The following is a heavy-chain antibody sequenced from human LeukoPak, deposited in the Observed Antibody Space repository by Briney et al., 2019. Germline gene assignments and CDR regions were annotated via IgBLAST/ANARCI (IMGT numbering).Heavy chain of an antibody. CDR2: IYTGGGT. CDR3: ARGQAYCGADCYSD. V-gene: IGHV3-66*01. CDR1: GFSISHYY. Sequence: GGSLRLSCAASGFSISHYYMTWVRQTPGKGLDWVSVIYTGGGTNYGDSVKGRFTISRDNSKNTLYLQMNSLRADDTAIYYCARGQAYCGADCYSDWGQGTLVAVSS. D-gene: IGHD2-21*02. J-gene: IGHJ4*02.